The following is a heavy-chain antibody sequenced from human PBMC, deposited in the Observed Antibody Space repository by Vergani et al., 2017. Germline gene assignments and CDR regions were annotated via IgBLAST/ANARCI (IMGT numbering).Heavy chain of an antibody. Sequence: QVQLQQLGAGLLKPSETLSLTCAVYGGSFCGYYWSGFRPPPGKGLEWSWEINHSGSTNYNPSLKSRDTISVDTSKIQFSLTLSSVTAADTAVYYCATGAVGEFDYWGQGTLVTVSS. CDR2: INHSGST. V-gene: IGHV4-34*01. D-gene: IGHD1-26*01. J-gene: IGHJ4*02. CDR1: GGSFCGYY. CDR3: ATGAVGEFDY.